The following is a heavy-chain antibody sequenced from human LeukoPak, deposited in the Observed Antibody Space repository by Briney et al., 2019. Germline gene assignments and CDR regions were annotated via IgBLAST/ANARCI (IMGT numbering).Heavy chain of an antibody. CDR3: ASVRQQLGPIDY. J-gene: IGHJ4*02. CDR2: ISISGSYI. V-gene: IGHV3-21*01. CDR1: GFTFSTYN. Sequence: PGGSLRLSCEASGFTFSTYNMTWVRQAPGKGLEWVSSISISGSYIYYADSVKGRFTISRDNAKNSLYLQMNILRAEDTAMYYCASVRQQLGPIDYWGQGTLVTVSS. D-gene: IGHD6-13*01.